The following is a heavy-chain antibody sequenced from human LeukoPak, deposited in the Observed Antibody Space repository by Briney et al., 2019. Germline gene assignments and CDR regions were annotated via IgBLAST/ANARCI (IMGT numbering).Heavy chain of an antibody. CDR2: IRTSGQST. J-gene: IGHJ4*02. CDR3: AKDHPPYCSGTSCYPFDY. CDR1: GFIFSNFA. V-gene: IGHV3-23*01. Sequence: GGSLRLSCAASGFIFSNFAMSWVRQAPGKGLEWVSGIRTSGQSTYYADSVKGRFTISRDDFKNTLYLQMNSLRAEDTAVYYCAKDHPPYCSGTSCYPFDYWGQGTLVTVSS. D-gene: IGHD2-2*01.